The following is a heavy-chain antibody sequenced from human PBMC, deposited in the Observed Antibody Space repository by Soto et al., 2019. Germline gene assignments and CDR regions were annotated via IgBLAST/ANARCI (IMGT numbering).Heavy chain of an antibody. CDR3: NRGSTVVTLDYFDS. CDR2: IDPSGGST. D-gene: IGHD2-21*02. V-gene: IGHV1-46*03. CDR1: GYTVTRHY. Sequence: ASVKVSCKASGYTVTRHYMHWVRQAPGQGLEWMGIIDPSGGSTTYAQKFQDRVTMTRDMSTRTVYMELSSLRSDDTAIYYCNRGSTVVTLDYFDSWGQGILVTVSS. J-gene: IGHJ4*02.